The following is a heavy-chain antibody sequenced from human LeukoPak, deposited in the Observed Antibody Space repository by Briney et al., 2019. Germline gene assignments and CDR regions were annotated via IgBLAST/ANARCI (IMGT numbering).Heavy chain of an antibody. D-gene: IGHD5-18*01. CDR2: MNPNSGNT. Sequence: ASVKVSCKASGYTFTSYYMHWVRQAPGQGLEWMGWMNPNSGNTGYAQKFQGRVTMTRNTSISTAYMELSSLRSEDTAVYYCARGLDTQPVDYWGQGTLVTVSS. V-gene: IGHV1-8*02. J-gene: IGHJ4*02. CDR3: ARGLDTQPVDY. CDR1: GYTFTSYY.